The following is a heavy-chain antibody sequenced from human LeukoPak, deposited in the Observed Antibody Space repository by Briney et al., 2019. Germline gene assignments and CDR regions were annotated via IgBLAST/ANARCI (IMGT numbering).Heavy chain of an antibody. Sequence: GGSLRLSCAASGFTFSSYAMSWVRQAPGKGLEWVSAISGSGGSTYYADSVKGRFTISRDNSKDTLYLQMNSLRAEDTAVYYCAGWTDYYDSSGYYYYFDYWGQGTLVTVSS. V-gene: IGHV3-23*01. J-gene: IGHJ4*02. D-gene: IGHD3-22*01. CDR1: GFTFSSYA. CDR3: AGWTDYYDSSGYYYYFDY. CDR2: ISGSGGST.